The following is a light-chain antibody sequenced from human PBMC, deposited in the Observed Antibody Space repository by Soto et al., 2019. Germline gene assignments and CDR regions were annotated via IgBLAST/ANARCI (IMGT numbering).Light chain of an antibody. Sequence: EIVLTQSPGTLSLSPGERATLSCRASQSLTSSYLAWYQQKPGQAPRILIYGACSRATDIPDRFSGSGSGTDVSLTFISLEREDFAVYYCQQYESSPPSYTFGQGTKLEIK. CDR3: QQYESSPPSYT. J-gene: IGKJ2*01. CDR1: QSLTSSY. CDR2: GAC. V-gene: IGKV3-20*01.